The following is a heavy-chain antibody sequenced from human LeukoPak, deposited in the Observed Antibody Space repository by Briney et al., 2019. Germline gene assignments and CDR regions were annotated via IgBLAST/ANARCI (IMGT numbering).Heavy chain of an antibody. Sequence: PSETLSLTCTVSGGSISSYYWSWIRQPPGKGLEWIGYIYYSGSTNYNPSLKSRVTISVDTSKNQFSLKLSSVTAADTAVYYCVRGIAAANYFDYWGQGTLVTVSS. J-gene: IGHJ4*02. CDR2: IYYSGST. CDR3: VRGIAAANYFDY. V-gene: IGHV4-59*01. CDR1: GGSISSYY. D-gene: IGHD6-13*01.